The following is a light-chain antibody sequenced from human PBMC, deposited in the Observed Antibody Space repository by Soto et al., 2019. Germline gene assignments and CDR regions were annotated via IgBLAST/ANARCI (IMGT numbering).Light chain of an antibody. CDR1: SSDVGGYNY. CDR3: SSNAGSNKFEV. V-gene: IGLV2-8*01. CDR2: EVS. Sequence: QSALTQPPSASGSPGQSVTISCTGTSSDVGGYNYVSWYQQHPGKAPKLMIYEVSKRPSGVPDRFSGSKSGNTASLTVSGLQAEDEADYYCSSNAGSNKFEVFGTGTKLTVL. J-gene: IGLJ1*01.